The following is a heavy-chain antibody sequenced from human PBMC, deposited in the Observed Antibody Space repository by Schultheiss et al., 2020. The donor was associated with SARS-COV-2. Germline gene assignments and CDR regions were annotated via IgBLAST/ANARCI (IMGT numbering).Heavy chain of an antibody. CDR1: GFTFSSYG. D-gene: IGHD2-15*01. CDR2: IWYDGSNK. J-gene: IGHJ5*02. Sequence: GGSLRLSCAASGFTFSSYGMHWVRQAPGKGLEWVAVIWYDGSNKYYADSVKGRFTISRDNAKNSLYLQMNSLRAEDTAVYYCARAGYCSGGSCPGGTFDPWGQGTLVTVS. V-gene: IGHV3-33*08. CDR3: ARAGYCSGGSCPGGTFDP.